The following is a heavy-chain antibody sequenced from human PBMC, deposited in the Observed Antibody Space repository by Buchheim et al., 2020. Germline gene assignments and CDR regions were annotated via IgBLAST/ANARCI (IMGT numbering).Heavy chain of an antibody. Sequence: QVTLKESGPALVKPTQTLTLTCTFSGFSLSTSGMRVSWIRQPPGKALEWLARIDWDDDKFYSTSLKTRLTIPKDTSKNQVGLTMTNMDPVDTATYYCARAEGYSSSSLWFDPWGQGTL. V-gene: IGHV2-70*04. J-gene: IGHJ5*02. CDR1: GFSLSTSGMR. CDR3: ARAEGYSSSSLWFDP. CDR2: IDWDDDK. D-gene: IGHD6-6*01.